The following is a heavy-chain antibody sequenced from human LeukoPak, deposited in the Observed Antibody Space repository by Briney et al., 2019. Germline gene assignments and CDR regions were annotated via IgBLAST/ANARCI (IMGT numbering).Heavy chain of an antibody. CDR2: IYHSGST. J-gene: IGHJ4*02. V-gene: IGHV4-30-2*01. Sequence: SETLSLTCAVYGGSFSGYSWSWIRQPPGKGLEWIGYIYHSGSTYYNPSLKSRVTISVDRSKNQFSLKLSSVTAADTAVYYCASSIVVVPAAISGRVDYWGQGTLVTVSS. CDR1: GGSFSGYS. D-gene: IGHD2-2*02. CDR3: ASSIVVVPAAISGRVDY.